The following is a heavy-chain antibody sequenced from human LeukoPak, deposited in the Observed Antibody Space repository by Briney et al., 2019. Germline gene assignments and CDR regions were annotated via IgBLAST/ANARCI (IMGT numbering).Heavy chain of an antibody. V-gene: IGHV5-51*01. CDR1: GYSFTSYW. Sequence: GESLKISCKGSGYSFTSYWIGWVRQMPGKGLEWMGIIYPGDSDTRYSPSFQGQVTISADKSISTAYLQWSSLKASDTAMYYCALPCSSTSCYSGGVDYWGQGTLVTVSS. D-gene: IGHD2-2*01. CDR3: ALPCSSTSCYSGGVDY. CDR2: IYPGDSDT. J-gene: IGHJ4*02.